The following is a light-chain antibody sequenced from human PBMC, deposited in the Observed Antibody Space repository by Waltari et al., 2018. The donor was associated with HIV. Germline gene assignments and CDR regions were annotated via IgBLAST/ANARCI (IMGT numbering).Light chain of an antibody. CDR2: KDS. V-gene: IGLV3-25*03. CDR1: ALPQPY. J-gene: IGLJ2*01. CDR3: QSADSSGTL. Sequence: SYELTQPPSVSVAPGQTARITCSGDALPQPYAYWYQQKPGQAPVLVIYKDSERPSGIPERFSGSSSGTTVTLTISGVQAEDEADYYCQSADSSGTLFGGGTKLTVL.